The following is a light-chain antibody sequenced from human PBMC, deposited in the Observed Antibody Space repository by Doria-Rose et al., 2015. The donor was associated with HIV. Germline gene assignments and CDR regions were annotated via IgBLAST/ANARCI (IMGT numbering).Light chain of an antibody. Sequence: TQSPGTLSLSPGERAILSCRASQSFSSTYLAWYQQKPGQAPSLLIYDASTRATGIPDRFSASVSGTDFTLTINRLEREDFALYYCHQYGTAWTFGQGTKVE. V-gene: IGKV3-20*01. CDR2: DAS. CDR3: HQYGTAWT. J-gene: IGKJ1*01. CDR1: QSFSSTY.